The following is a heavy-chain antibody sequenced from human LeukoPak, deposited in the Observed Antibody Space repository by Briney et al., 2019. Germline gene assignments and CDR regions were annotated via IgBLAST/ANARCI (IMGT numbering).Heavy chain of an antibody. Sequence: PGGSLRLSCAASRFSFSSYGMHWVRQAPGKGLEWVAVIWYDGSNKYYADSVKGRFTISRDNSKNTLYLQMNSLRAEDTAVYYCARGYYYDSSGHIDYWGQGTLVTVSS. V-gene: IGHV3-33*01. CDR1: RFSFSSYG. CDR2: IWYDGSNK. CDR3: ARGYYYDSSGHIDY. D-gene: IGHD3-22*01. J-gene: IGHJ4*02.